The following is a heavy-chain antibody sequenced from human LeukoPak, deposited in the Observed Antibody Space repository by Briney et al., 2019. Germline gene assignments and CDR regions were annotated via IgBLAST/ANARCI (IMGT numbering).Heavy chain of an antibody. D-gene: IGHD4-23*01. Sequence: QTGGSLRLSCAASGFTVSSNYMSWVRQAPGKGLEWVSVIYSGGSTYYADSVKGRFTISRDNSKNTLYLQMNSLRAEDTAVYYCARDDSRYGGNPVEGMDVWGQGTTVIVS. CDR2: IYSGGST. J-gene: IGHJ6*02. CDR1: GFTVSSNY. CDR3: ARDDSRYGGNPVEGMDV. V-gene: IGHV3-53*01.